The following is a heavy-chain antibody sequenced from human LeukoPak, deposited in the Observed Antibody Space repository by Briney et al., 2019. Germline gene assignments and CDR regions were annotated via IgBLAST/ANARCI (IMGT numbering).Heavy chain of an antibody. CDR2: INPSGGST. V-gene: IGHV1-46*01. CDR3: AREGVTDIVVVPAASSYYIDV. Sequence: ASVKVSCKASGYTFTSYYMHWVRQAPGQGLEWMGIINPSGGSTSYAQKFQGRVTMTRDMSTSTVYMELSSLRSEDTAVYYCAREGVTDIVVVPAASSYYIDVWGKGSTVTVSS. D-gene: IGHD2-2*01. CDR1: GYTFTSYY. J-gene: IGHJ6*03.